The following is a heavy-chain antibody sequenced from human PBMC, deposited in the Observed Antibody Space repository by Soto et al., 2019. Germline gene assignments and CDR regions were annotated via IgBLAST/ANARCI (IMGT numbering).Heavy chain of an antibody. Sequence: ASVKVSCKASGYTFTTYGISWVRQAPGQGLEWMGWISAYSGNTNYAQKVQGRVTISVDTSKNQFSLKLSSVTAADTAVYYCARLGCSGGSCYIYFDCWGQGTLVTVSS. V-gene: IGHV1-18*01. CDR3: ARLGCSGGSCYIYFDC. D-gene: IGHD2-15*01. J-gene: IGHJ4*02. CDR1: GYTFTTYG. CDR2: ISAYSGNT.